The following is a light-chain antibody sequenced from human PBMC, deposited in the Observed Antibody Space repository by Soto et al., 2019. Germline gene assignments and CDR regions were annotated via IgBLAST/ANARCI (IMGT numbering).Light chain of an antibody. J-gene: IGKJ5*01. CDR1: QSISIY. CDR3: QQTYTTPEIT. CDR2: GAS. Sequence: DIQMTQSRCSLSASVRDRVTITCRASQSISIYLNWYQLKPGKAPNLLMYGASYLKSGVPTRFSGSGSGTDFTPTISSLQPEDFAIYYCQQTYTTPEITFGQGTRLEIK. V-gene: IGKV1-39*01.